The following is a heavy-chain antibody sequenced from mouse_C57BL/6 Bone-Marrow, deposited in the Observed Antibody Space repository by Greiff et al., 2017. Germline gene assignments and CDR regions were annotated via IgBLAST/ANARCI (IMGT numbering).Heavy chain of an antibody. CDR1: GFSLTSYA. CDR3: GKENSQITTAMDY. D-gene: IGHD1-2*01. CDR2: IWTGGGT. Sequence: QVQLKESGPGLVAPSQSLSITCTVSGFSLTSYAISWVRQPPGKGLEWLGVIWTGGGTNYNSALKSRLSISKDNSKSQVFLKMNSLHTDDTARYYCGKENSQITTAMDYWGQGTSVTVS. V-gene: IGHV2-9-1*01. J-gene: IGHJ4*01.